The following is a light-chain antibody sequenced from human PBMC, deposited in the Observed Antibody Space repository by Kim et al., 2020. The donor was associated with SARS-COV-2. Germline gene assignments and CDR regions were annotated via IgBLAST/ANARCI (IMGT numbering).Light chain of an antibody. CDR1: QSVSSTF. Sequence: LAPGERATLSCRASQSVSSTFIAWYQNKPGQAPRLLIYGASSGATGIPDRFGGSGSGTDFILTISRLEPEDFAVYYCQHYGSSPYSFGQGTKLEI. V-gene: IGKV3-20*01. CDR3: QHYGSSPYS. CDR2: GAS. J-gene: IGKJ2*03.